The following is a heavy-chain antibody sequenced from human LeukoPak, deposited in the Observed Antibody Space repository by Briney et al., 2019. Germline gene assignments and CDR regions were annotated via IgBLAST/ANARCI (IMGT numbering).Heavy chain of an antibody. D-gene: IGHD2-2*01. Sequence: SETLSLTCTVSGGSINRGPYYWSWIRQHPGQGLEWIGYIHYSGSTYYNPSLKSRVTISIDASKNQFSLKLSSVTAADTAVYYCARYCSSTKCPFDYWGQGNLVTVSS. CDR3: ARYCSSTKCPFDY. CDR2: IHYSGST. J-gene: IGHJ4*02. V-gene: IGHV4-31*03. CDR1: GGSINRGPYY.